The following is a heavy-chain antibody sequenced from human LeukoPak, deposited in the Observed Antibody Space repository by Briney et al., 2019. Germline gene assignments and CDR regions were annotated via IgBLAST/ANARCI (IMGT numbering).Heavy chain of an antibody. CDR2: IYPGDSDT. J-gene: IGHJ4*02. CDR1: GYRFTSYW. CDR3: ARLEYDSSGYPDY. D-gene: IGHD3-22*01. V-gene: IGHV5-51*01. Sequence: GAALKISFWGSGYRFTSYWIGWVRPMPGKGLEWMGIIYPGDSDTRYSPSFQGQVTLSADKSISTAYLQWSSLKASDTAMYYCARLEYDSSGYPDYWGQGTLVTVSS.